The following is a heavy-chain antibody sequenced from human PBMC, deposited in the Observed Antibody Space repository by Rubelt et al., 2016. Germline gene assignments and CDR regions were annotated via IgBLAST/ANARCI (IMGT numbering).Heavy chain of an antibody. D-gene: IGHD5-24*01. CDR2: IKQDGSEK. V-gene: IGHV3-7*01. CDR1: W. J-gene: IGHJ4*02. CDR3: ARDLGRNYPYFDY. Sequence: WMSWVRQAPGKGLEWVANIKQDGSEKYYVDSVKGRFTISRDNAKNSLYLQMNSLRAEDTAVYYCARDLGRNYPYFDYWGQGTLVTVSS.